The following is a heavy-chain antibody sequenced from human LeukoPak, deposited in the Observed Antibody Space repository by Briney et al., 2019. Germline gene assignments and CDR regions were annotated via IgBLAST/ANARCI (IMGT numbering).Heavy chain of an antibody. J-gene: IGHJ5*02. V-gene: IGHV5-51*01. CDR2: IYPGDSDT. D-gene: IGHD1-1*01. CDR3: ARSSSNWIPWFDP. Sequence: GESLKISCKGSGYIFTTYWIGWVRQMPGKGLEWMGIIYPGDSDTKYSPSFEGQVTISADKSISTAYLQWSSLKASDTAMYYRARSSSNWIPWFDPWGQGTLVTVSS. CDR1: GYIFTTYW.